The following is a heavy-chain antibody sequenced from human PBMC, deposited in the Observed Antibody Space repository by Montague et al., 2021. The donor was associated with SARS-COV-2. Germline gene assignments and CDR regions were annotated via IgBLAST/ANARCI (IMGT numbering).Heavy chain of an antibody. J-gene: IGHJ4*02. Sequence: SETLSLTCAVSGGSISSGNWWSWVRQPPPKGLEWFGEIIHSGAASYNPSPKSRLTISTDKSKNEFSLKLNSVTAADTAMYYCARDLVAAVPDRFDSWGQGVLVTVSS. D-gene: IGHD6-13*01. CDR1: GGSISSGNW. V-gene: IGHV4/OR15-8*02. CDR3: ARDLVAAVPDRFDS. CDR2: IIHSGAA.